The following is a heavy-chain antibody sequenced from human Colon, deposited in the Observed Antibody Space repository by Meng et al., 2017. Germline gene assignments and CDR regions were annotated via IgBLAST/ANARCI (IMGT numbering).Heavy chain of an antibody. CDR3: ARSGDTNGYSYWDFDH. V-gene: IGHV4-59*01. D-gene: IGHD3-22*01. CDR1: GGSISPYY. CDR2: IYHSGSI. Sequence: SETLSLTCTVSGGSISPYYWSWIRQPPGKGLEYIGYIYHSGSINYNPSLQSRVTISFDTSENQFSLKLTSVTVADTAVYYCARSGDTNGYSYWDFDHWGQGMRVTVSS. J-gene: IGHJ4*02.